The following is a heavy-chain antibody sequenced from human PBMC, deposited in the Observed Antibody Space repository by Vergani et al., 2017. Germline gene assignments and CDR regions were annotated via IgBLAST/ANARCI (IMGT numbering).Heavy chain of an antibody. CDR2: IWYDGSNK. J-gene: IGHJ3*02. CDR3: ARDPHPLIRGGDAFDI. Sequence: QVQLVESGGGVVQPGRSLRLSCAASGFTFSSYGMHWVRQAPGKGLEWVAVIWYDGSNKYYADSVKGRFTISRDNSKNTLYLQMNSLRAEDTAVYYCARDPHPLIRGGDAFDIWGQGTMVTVSS. V-gene: IGHV3-33*01. CDR1: GFTFSSYG. D-gene: IGHD2-15*01.